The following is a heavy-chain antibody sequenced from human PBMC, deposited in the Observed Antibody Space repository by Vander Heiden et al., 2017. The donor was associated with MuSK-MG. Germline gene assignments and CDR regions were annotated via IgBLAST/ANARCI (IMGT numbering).Heavy chain of an antibody. CDR2: ISGDGSGT. J-gene: IGHJ4*02. CDR1: GFTFSTYW. V-gene: IGHV3-74*01. D-gene: IGHD5-18*01. Sequence: EVQLVESGGGLVQPGGSLRLSCAASGFTFSTYWMHWVRQAPGKGLVWVSRISGDGSGTSYADSVKGRFTISRDNAKNTLYLQMNSLRAEDTAVYYCARAYSYGSLVDYWGQGTLVTVSS. CDR3: ARAYSYGSLVDY.